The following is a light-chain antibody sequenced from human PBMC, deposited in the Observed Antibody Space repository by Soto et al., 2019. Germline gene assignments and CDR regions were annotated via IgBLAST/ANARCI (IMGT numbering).Light chain of an antibody. Sequence: EIVLTQSPGTLSLSPGERATLSCRASQSVSSNYLACHQQRPGQAPMLLIYGASRRATGIPDTFSGSGSGTDFTLTISRLEPEDFAVYYCQQYGSSPFTFGPGTKVDIK. CDR3: QQYGSSPFT. CDR1: QSVSSNY. J-gene: IGKJ3*01. V-gene: IGKV3-20*01. CDR2: GAS.